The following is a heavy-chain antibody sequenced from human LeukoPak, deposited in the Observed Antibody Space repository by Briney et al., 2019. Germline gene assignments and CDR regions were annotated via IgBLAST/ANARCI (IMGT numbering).Heavy chain of an antibody. D-gene: IGHD2-2*01. Sequence: GRSLRLSCAASGFTFSSYAMSWVRQAPGKGLEWVAVMSYDGTNKYYADSVKDRFTISRDNSKNTLYLQMNSLRAEDTAVYYCAKDWGHCSSTSCYYFDYWGQGTLVTVSS. CDR3: AKDWGHCSSTSCYYFDY. CDR2: MSYDGTNK. V-gene: IGHV3-30*18. J-gene: IGHJ4*02. CDR1: GFTFSSYA.